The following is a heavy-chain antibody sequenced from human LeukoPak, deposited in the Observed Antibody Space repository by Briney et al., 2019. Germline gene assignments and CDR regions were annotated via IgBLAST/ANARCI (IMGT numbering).Heavy chain of an antibody. J-gene: IGHJ4*02. D-gene: IGHD1-26*01. CDR2: IYHSGST. Sequence: SETLSLTCAVSGGSISSGGYSWSWIRQPPGKGLEWIRYIYHSGSTYYNPSLKSRVTISVDRSKNQFSLKLSSVTAADTAVYYCARLGSYGDFDYWGQGTLVTVSS. CDR3: ARLGSYGDFDY. CDR1: GGSISSGGYS. V-gene: IGHV4-30-2*01.